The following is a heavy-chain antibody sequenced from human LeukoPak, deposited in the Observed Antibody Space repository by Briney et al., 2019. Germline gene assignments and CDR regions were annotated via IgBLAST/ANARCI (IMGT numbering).Heavy chain of an antibody. Sequence: SETLSLTCAVYGGSFSGYYWSWIRQPPGKGLEWIGEINHSGSTNYNPSLKSRVTISVDTSKNQFTLKLSSVTAADTAVYYCARVVIMPYYYYGMDVWGQGTTVTVSS. D-gene: IGHD3-3*01. CDR1: GGSFSGYY. CDR2: INHSGST. CDR3: ARVVIMPYYYYGMDV. J-gene: IGHJ6*02. V-gene: IGHV4-34*01.